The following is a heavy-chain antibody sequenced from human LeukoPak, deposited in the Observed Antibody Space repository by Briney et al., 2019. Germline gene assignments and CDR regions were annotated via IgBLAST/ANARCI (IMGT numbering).Heavy chain of an antibody. CDR2: IYHSGDT. CDR3: AREIGATIPKFDY. V-gene: IGHV4-59*12. D-gene: IGHD5-12*01. Sequence: PSETLSLTCTVSGGSISSYYWSWIRQPPGKGLEWIGTIYHSGDTYYNPSLKSRVTISVDTSKNQFSLKLSSVTAADTAVYYCAREIGATIPKFDYWGQGTLVTVSS. CDR1: GGSISSYY. J-gene: IGHJ4*02.